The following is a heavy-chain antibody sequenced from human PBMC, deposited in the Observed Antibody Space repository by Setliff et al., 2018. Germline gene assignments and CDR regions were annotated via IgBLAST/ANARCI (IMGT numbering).Heavy chain of an antibody. CDR3: ARAAGYSYSGWFDP. J-gene: IGHJ5*02. CDR2: MNPNSGNT. V-gene: IGHV1-8*02. D-gene: IGHD5-18*01. Sequence: GASVKVSCKASGYTFTSYDINWVRQATGQGLEWMGWMNPNSGNTGYAQKFQGRVTMTRDTSTSTVYMELSSLRSEDTAVYYCARAAGYSYSGWFDPWGQGTLVTVSS. CDR1: GYTFTSYD.